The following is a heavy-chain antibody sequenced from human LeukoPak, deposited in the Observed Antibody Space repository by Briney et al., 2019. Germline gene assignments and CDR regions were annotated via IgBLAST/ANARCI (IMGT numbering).Heavy chain of an antibody. Sequence: ASVRVSCTAPGYTFSGSFMHWVRQAPGQGLEWMGWIKPNSAGTRYAQKFQGRFTMTRDTSTSTVYMELRSLRSEDTAVYYCARGPAWFGESYFDYWGQGTLVTVSS. J-gene: IGHJ4*02. CDR2: IKPNSAGT. CDR3: ARGPAWFGESYFDY. V-gene: IGHV1-2*02. CDR1: GYTFSGSF. D-gene: IGHD3-10*01.